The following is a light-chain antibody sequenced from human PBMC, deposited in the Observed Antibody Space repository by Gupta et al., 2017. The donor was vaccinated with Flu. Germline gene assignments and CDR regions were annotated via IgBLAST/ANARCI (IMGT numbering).Light chain of an antibody. J-gene: IGKJ4*01. CDR2: AAS. CDR3: LQANSYPLT. V-gene: IGKV1-16*02. CDR1: QGISTY. Sequence: IQMTQAPSSLYASVGDRVAITRLASQGISTYLVWFQQKPGRAPKSLIYAASRLQSGVPSKFSGSGSGTDFTLTISSLQPEDFATYYCLQANSYPLTFGGGTRVEIK.